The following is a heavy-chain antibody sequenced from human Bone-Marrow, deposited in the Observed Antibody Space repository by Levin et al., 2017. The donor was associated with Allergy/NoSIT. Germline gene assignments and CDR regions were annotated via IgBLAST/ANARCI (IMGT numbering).Heavy chain of an antibody. J-gene: IGHJ5*02. CDR2: IYYSGST. Sequence: PSETLSLTCTVSGGSISSYYWSWIRQPPGKGLEWIGYIYYSGSTNYNPSLKSRVTISVDTSKNQFSLKLSSVTAADTAVYYCARDLGYSSSFFDPWGQGTLVTVSS. D-gene: IGHD6-13*01. V-gene: IGHV4-59*01. CDR3: ARDLGYSSSFFDP. CDR1: GGSISSYY.